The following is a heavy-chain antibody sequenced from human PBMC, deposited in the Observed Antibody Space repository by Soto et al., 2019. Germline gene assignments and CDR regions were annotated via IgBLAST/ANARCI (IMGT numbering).Heavy chain of an antibody. D-gene: IGHD4-17*01. J-gene: IGHJ5*01. V-gene: IGHV4-39*01. CDR1: YY. CDR2: VSYIGTT. Sequence: YYWGWVRQPPGKGLEWIGSVSYIGTTFYKSSLQSRVTISVDTSKNQFSLTLTSVTAADTAMYYCMRQDGDNWCDSWGQGVLVTVSS. CDR3: MRQDGDNWCDS.